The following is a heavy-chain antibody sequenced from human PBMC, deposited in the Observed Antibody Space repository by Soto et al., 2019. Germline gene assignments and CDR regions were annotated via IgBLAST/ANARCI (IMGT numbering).Heavy chain of an antibody. J-gene: IGHJ4*02. D-gene: IGHD5-18*01. Sequence: ASVKVSCKASGYTFTSYYMHWVRQAPGQGLEWMGIINPSGGSTSYAQKFQGRVTMTRDTSTDTVYMELSSLRSEDTAVYYCATSYGYRYFDYWAREPWSPSPQ. V-gene: IGHV1-46*01. CDR1: GYTFTSYY. CDR2: INPSGGST. CDR3: ATSYGYRYFDY.